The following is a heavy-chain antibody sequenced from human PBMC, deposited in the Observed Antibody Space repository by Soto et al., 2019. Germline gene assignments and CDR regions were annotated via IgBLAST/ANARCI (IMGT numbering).Heavy chain of an antibody. CDR3: ARALYGSGKLNYYYAMDV. V-gene: IGHV1-69*01. J-gene: IGHJ6*02. D-gene: IGHD3-10*01. Sequence: QEQLVQSGAELKKPGSSVKVSCKAPGGTLRSYAITWVRQPHGQVPEWMGGIIPIFGAPNYAQKFQGRVTITADVSTDKAYMELSSLRSGDTAVYYCARALYGSGKLNYYYAMDVWGQGTTVTVSS. CDR2: IIPIFGAP. CDR1: GGTLRSYA.